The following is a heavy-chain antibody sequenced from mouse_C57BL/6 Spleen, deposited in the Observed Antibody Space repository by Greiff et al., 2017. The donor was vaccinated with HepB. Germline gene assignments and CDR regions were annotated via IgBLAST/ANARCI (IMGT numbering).Heavy chain of an antibody. Sequence: EVQLQQSGPELVKPGASVKISCKASGYTFTDYYMNWVKQSHGKSLEWIGDINPNNGGTSYNQKFKGKATLTVDKSSSTAYMERRSLTSEDSAVYYCARKFWGYCDYWGQGTTLTGSS. CDR1: GYTFTDYY. V-gene: IGHV1-26*01. CDR3: ARKFWGYCDY. D-gene: IGHD4-1*01. J-gene: IGHJ2*01. CDR2: INPNNGGT.